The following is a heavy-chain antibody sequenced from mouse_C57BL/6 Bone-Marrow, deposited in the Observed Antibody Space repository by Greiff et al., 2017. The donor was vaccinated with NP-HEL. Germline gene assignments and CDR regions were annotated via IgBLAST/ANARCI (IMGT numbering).Heavy chain of an antibody. J-gene: IGHJ4*01. V-gene: IGHV5-6*02. CDR1: GFTFSSYG. CDR2: ISSAGSYT. CDR3: ASDPLYYYGSSPYAMDY. D-gene: IGHD1-1*01. Sequence: DVKLVESGGDLVKPGGSLKLSCAASGFTFSSYGMSLVRPTPDKRLEWVATISSAGSYTYYPDSVKGHFTISRVNAKNTLYLQMSSLKSEYTAMYYCASDPLYYYGSSPYAMDYWGQGTSVTVSS.